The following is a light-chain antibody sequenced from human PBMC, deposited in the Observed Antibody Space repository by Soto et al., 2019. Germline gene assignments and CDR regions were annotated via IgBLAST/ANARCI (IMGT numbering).Light chain of an antibody. CDR3: QEYVYYST. V-gene: IGKV1-5*01. CDR1: QSSNSW. J-gene: IGKJ4*01. CDR2: HAS. Sequence: DIQMTQSPSTLSASVGDRVTITCRASQSSNSWLSWYQQSPGKAPKLLIYHASTLESGVPSRFSGSGSGTEFTLTVSSLQPDDFATYYCQEYVYYSTFGGGTKVEIK.